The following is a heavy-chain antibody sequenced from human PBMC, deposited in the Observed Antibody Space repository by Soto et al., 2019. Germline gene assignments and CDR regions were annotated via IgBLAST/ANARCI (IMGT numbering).Heavy chain of an antibody. V-gene: IGHV1-18*04. CDR3: ARDPSRRYNYRQGLDY. J-gene: IGHJ4*02. D-gene: IGHD5-18*01. CDR2: ISTYNGNT. Sequence: ASVNGSCKASGYTFTSYGISWVRQAPGQGLEWMGWISTYNGNTNYAQKLQGRVTMTTDTSTSTAYMELRSLRSDDTAVYFCARDPSRRYNYRQGLDYCGQRSLVTGSA. CDR1: GYTFTSYG.